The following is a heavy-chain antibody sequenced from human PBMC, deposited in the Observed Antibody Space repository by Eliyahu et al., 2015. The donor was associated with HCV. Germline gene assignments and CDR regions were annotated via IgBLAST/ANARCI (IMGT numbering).Heavy chain of an antibody. CDR1: GFTFSSYG. CDR2: ISYDGSNK. CDR3: AKDTGFIAARNYFDY. D-gene: IGHD6-6*01. J-gene: IGHJ4*02. Sequence: QVQLVESGGGVVQPGRSLRLSCAASGFTFSSYGMHWVRQAPGKGLEXVAVISYDGSNKYYADSVKGRFTISRDNSKNTLYLQMNSLRAEDTAVYYCAKDTGFIAARNYFDYWGQGTLVTVSS. V-gene: IGHV3-30*18.